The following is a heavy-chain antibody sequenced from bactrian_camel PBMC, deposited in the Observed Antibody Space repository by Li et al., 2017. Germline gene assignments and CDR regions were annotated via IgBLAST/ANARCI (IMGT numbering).Heavy chain of an antibody. V-gene: IGHV3S55*01. CDR2: LDRDGTT. CDR1: GLPHSNAD. J-gene: IGHJ6*01. CDR3: AASEDCSGGYVRSNWDFGY. Sequence: HVQLVESGGGSVQAGNSHVLPCTASGLPHSNADMGWYRQAPGKDREGVALLDRDGTTSYADSVKGRFIISEDNVKKTLHLQMDVLKPEDTAMYYCAASEDCSGGYVRSNWDFGYLGRGTQVTVS. D-gene: IGHD2*01.